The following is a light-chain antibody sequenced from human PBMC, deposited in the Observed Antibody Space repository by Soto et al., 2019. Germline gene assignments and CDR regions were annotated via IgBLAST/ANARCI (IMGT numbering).Light chain of an antibody. V-gene: IGLV2-14*01. J-gene: IGLJ1*01. CDR2: EVS. Sequence: QSVLTQPASVSGSPGQSITISCTGTSSDVGGYNYVSWYQQHPGKAPKLIIYEVSNRPSGVSNRFSGSKSGNTASLTISGLQAEDEADYYCCSYAGSYSYVFGTGTKVTVL. CDR3: CSYAGSYSYV. CDR1: SSDVGGYNY.